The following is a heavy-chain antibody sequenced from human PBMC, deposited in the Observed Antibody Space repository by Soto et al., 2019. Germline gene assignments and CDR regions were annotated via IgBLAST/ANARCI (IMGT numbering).Heavy chain of an antibody. D-gene: IGHD3-16*02. CDR1: GYTFTSYG. CDR3: ARDYDYIWGSYRLGPYFDY. Sequence: QVPLVQSGAEVKKPGASVKVSCKASGYTFTSYGISWVRQAPGQGLEWMGWISAYNGNTNYAQKLQGRVTMTTDTSTSTAYMELRSLRSDDTAVYYCARDYDYIWGSYRLGPYFDYWGQGTLVTVSS. J-gene: IGHJ4*02. V-gene: IGHV1-18*01. CDR2: ISAYNGNT.